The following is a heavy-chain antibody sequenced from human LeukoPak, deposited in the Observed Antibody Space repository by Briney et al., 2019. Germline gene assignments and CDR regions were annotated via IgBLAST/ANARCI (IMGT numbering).Heavy chain of an antibody. CDR2: IYPGDSDT. D-gene: IGHD2-15*01. CDR1: GYRFTSNW. Sequence: GESLKISCKGSGYRFTSNWIGWVRQMPGKGLEWMGIIYPGDSDTRYSPSFQGQVTISADKSVNTAYLQWSSLKASDTAMYYCARLSGRVVCSAGSCYIDSWGQGTLVTVSS. CDR3: ARLSGRVVCSAGSCYIDS. V-gene: IGHV5-51*01. J-gene: IGHJ4*02.